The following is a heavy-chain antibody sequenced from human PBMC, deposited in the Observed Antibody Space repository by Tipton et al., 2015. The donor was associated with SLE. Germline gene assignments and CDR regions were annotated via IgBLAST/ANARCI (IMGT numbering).Heavy chain of an antibody. D-gene: IGHD3-22*01. CDR2: RFSGGST. CDR1: GDSFYNSHDQ. J-gene: IGHJ6*03. Sequence: TLSLTCSVSGDSFYNSHDQWDWIRQSPGKGLEWIGSRFSGGSTYYNPSLKSRVTISVDMSKSQFSLNLNLVTAADTAVYYCGGGNYFDYYMDVWGKGTTVTVSS. CDR3: GGGNYFDYYMDV. V-gene: IGHV4-39*01.